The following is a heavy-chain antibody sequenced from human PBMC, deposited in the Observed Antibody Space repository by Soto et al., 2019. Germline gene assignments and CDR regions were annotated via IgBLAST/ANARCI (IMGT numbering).Heavy chain of an antibody. J-gene: IGHJ6*02. CDR2: IYSGGST. D-gene: IGHD3-3*01. CDR3: ARDRMKLRFLEWKNGMDV. V-gene: IGHV3-66*01. CDR1: GFTVSSNY. Sequence: EVQLVESGGGLVQPGGSLRLSCAASGFTVSSNYMSWVRQAPGKGLEWVSVIYSGGSTYYADSVKGRFTISRDNSKNTLYLQMNSLRAEDTAVYYCARDRMKLRFLEWKNGMDVWGQGTTVTVSS.